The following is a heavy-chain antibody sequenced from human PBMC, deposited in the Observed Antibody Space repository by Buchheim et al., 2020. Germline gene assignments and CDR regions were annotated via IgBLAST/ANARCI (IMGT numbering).Heavy chain of an antibody. CDR2: VYYTGYA. Sequence: QVQLQESGPGLVKPSETLSLTCTVSGGSFDNHYWSWVRQPPGKGLEWIGYVYYTGYANHNPSLKSRVTVSLDTARNQFSLKLSSVTAADTALYFCAREILTAGAFDIWGQGK. J-gene: IGHJ3*02. D-gene: IGHD6-25*01. V-gene: IGHV4-59*11. CDR1: GGSFDNHY. CDR3: AREILTAGAFDI.